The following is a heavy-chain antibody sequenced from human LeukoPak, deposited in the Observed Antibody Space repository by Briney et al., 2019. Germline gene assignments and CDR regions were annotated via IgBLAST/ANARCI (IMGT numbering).Heavy chain of an antibody. Sequence: GGSLRLSCAASGFTFSSYAMHWVRQAPGKGLEWVAVISYDGSNKYYADSVKGRFTISRDNSKNTLYLQMNSLRAEDTAVYYCASGRLRYFDWLLDYWGQGTLVTVSS. CDR3: ASGRLRYFDWLLDY. V-gene: IGHV3-30-3*01. J-gene: IGHJ4*02. D-gene: IGHD3-9*01. CDR1: GFTFSSYA. CDR2: ISYDGSNK.